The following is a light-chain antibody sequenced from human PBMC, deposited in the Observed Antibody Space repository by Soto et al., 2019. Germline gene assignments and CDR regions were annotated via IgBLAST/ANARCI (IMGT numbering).Light chain of an antibody. CDR2: AAS. CDR3: QQSNSFPLT. CDR1: QGISSR. V-gene: IGKV1-12*01. J-gene: IGKJ4*01. Sequence: IQLTQSPSSLSASVGDRVTITCRASQGISSRLAWYQQKPGKAPNLLIYAASSLQSGVPSRFSGSGSETDFTLTIGSLQPEDFATYYCQQSNSFPLTFGGGTKVEIK.